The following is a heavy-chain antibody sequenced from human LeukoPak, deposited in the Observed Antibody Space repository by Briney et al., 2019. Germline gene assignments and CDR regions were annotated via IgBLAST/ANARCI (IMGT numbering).Heavy chain of an antibody. V-gene: IGHV1-8*03. CDR1: GYTFTSYD. D-gene: IGHD1-7*01. J-gene: IGHJ3*02. Sequence: ASVKVSCKASGYTFTSYDINWVRQATGQGLEWMGWMNPNSGNTGYAQKFQGRVTITRNTSISTAYMELRSLRSDDTAVYYCARVWNYQDAFDIWGQGTMVTVSS. CDR3: ARVWNYQDAFDI. CDR2: MNPNSGNT.